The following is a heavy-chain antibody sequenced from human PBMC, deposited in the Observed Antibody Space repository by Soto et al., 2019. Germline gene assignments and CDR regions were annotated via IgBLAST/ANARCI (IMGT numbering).Heavy chain of an antibody. V-gene: IGHV3-23*01. D-gene: IGHD3-3*01. CDR1: GFTFSSYA. J-gene: IGHJ4*02. CDR2: ISGSGGST. Sequence: GGSLRLSCAASGFTFSSYAMSWVRQAPGKGLEWVSAISGSGGSTYYADSVKGRFTISRDNSKNTLYLQMNSLRAEDTAVYYCAKDHGNDFPYAGPASVDYWGQGTLVTVSS. CDR3: AKDHGNDFPYAGPASVDY.